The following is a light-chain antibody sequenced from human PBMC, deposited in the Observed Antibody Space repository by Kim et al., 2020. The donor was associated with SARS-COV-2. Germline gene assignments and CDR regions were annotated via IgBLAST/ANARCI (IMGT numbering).Light chain of an antibody. CDR3: QQYGGSLTWT. J-gene: IGKJ1*01. CDR1: QSISSSF. V-gene: IGKV3-20*01. CDR2: GAS. Sequence: EIVLTQSPGTLSLSPGARATLSCRASQSISSSFLAWYQQKPGQAPRLLIYGASNRATGIPDRFNGSGSGTDFTLTTSRLEPEDFAIYYCQQYGGSLTWTFGQGTKVDIK.